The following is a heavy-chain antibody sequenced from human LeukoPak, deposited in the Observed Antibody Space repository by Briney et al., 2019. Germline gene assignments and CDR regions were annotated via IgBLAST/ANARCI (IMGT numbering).Heavy chain of an antibody. Sequence: SETLSLTCTVSGGSISSYYWSWIRQPPGKGLEWIGYIYYSGSTNYNPSLKRRVTISVDTSKNQFSLKLSSVTAADTAMYYCATGGTTGLTWFDPWGQGTLVTVSS. J-gene: IGHJ5*02. V-gene: IGHV4-59*01. CDR1: GGSISSYY. CDR2: IYYSGST. CDR3: ATGGTTGLTWFDP. D-gene: IGHD1-1*01.